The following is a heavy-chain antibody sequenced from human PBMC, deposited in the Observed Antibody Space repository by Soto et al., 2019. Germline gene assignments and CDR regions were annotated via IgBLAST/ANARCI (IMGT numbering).Heavy chain of an antibody. CDR2: LSYDGVYT. CDR3: AKGQRGMSVGTDV. D-gene: IGHD3-3*01. V-gene: IGHV3-30-3*01. CDR1: GFTLGYYG. Sequence: QMRLVESGGGVVQPGRSLRLSCLVSGFTLGYYGTHWVRQAPGKGLEWVAHLSYDGVYTAYADSVKGRFTISSDSSKFTLVLLMASLTTDDTAVYFCAKGQRGMSVGTDVWAPGTNVTV. J-gene: IGHJ6*02.